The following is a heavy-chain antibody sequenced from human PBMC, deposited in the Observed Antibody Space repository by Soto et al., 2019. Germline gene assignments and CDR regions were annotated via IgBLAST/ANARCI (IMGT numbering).Heavy chain of an antibody. Sequence: PRGCLRVAWAARRLSFIIHGLPWVRQAPGKGLDWVAVLSPNGKNQYYADSVNGRFTISSDTFTSTLFLQMTSLTPEDTAVYYCEGAADFYHDTSRYWGPGPLVTVSS. CDR3: EGAADFYHDTSRY. D-gene: IGHD3-22*01. V-gene: IGHV3-30*04. CDR1: RLSFIIHG. CDR2: LSPNGKNQ. J-gene: IGHJ4*02.